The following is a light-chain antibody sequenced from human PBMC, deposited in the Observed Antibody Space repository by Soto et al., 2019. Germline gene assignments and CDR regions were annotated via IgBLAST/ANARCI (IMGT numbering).Light chain of an antibody. J-gene: IGKJ2*01. CDR3: QQYDTSPPRYT. V-gene: IGKV3-20*01. CDR1: QSLNSNI. Sequence: EIVLTQSPGTLSLSPGESATHSCRASQSLNSNILAWYQQKPGQAPRLLVYAASSRATGIPDRFSGSASGTVFTLTISRLEPEDFAVYYCQQYDTSPPRYTFGQGTKLEIK. CDR2: AAS.